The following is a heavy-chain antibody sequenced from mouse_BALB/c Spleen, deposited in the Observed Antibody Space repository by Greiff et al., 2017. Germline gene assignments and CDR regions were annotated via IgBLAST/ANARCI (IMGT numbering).Heavy chain of an antibody. CDR3: ARDYYGRSY. CDR1: GFTFSDYY. Sequence: DVMLVESGGGLVKPGGSLKLSCAASGFTFSDYYMYWVRQTPEKRLEWVATISDGGSYTYYPDSVKGRFTISRDNAKNNLYLQMSSLKSEDTAMYDCARDYYGRSYWGQGTLGTVSA. V-gene: IGHV5-4*02. J-gene: IGHJ3*01. D-gene: IGHD1-1*01. CDR2: ISDGGSYT.